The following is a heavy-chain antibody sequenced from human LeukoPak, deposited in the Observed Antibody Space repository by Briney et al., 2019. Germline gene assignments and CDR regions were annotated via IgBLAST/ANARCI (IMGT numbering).Heavy chain of an antibody. CDR1: GFTFSSYA. D-gene: IGHD5-18*01. CDR3: AKVPTSFYTASWGFDN. Sequence: GGSLRLSCAASGFTFSSYAMSWVRQAPGKGLEWVSAISGSESSTYYADSVRGRFTISRDNSKNTLYLQMNSLRSEDTAVYYCAKVPTSFYTASWGFDNWGQGTLVTVSS. J-gene: IGHJ4*02. CDR2: ISGSESST. V-gene: IGHV3-23*01.